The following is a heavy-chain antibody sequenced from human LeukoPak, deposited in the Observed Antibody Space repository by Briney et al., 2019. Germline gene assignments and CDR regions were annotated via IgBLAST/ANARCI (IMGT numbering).Heavy chain of an antibody. J-gene: IGHJ4*02. Sequence: GGSLRLSCAASGFTFSSYSMNWVRQAPGKGLEWVSIISSSSSYKYYADSVKGRFTISRDNAKNSLYLQMNSLRAEDTAVYYCARDLPGLAVAAADYWGQGTLVTVSS. D-gene: IGHD6-19*01. CDR2: ISSSSSYK. CDR3: ARDLPGLAVAAADY. CDR1: GFTFSSYS. V-gene: IGHV3-21*01.